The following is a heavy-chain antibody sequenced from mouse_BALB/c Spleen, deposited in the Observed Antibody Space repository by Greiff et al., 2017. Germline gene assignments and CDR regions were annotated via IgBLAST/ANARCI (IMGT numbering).Heavy chain of an antibody. V-gene: IGHV14-3*02. Sequence: DVKLVESGAELVKPGASVKLSCTASGFNIKDTYMHWVKQRPEQGLEWIGRIDPANGNTKYDPKFQGKATITADTSSNTAYLQLSSLTSEDTAVYYCARRGSYRYDGYYAMDYWGQGTSVTVSS. J-gene: IGHJ4*01. D-gene: IGHD2-14*01. CDR1: GFNIKDTY. CDR2: IDPANGNT. CDR3: ARRGSYRYDGYYAMDY.